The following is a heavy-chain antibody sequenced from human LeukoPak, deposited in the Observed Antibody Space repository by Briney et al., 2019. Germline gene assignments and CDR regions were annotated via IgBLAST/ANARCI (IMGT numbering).Heavy chain of an antibody. CDR2: INHSGST. CDR1: GGSFSGYY. Sequence: PSETLSLTCAVYGGSFSGYYWSWIRQPPGKGLEWIGEINHSGSTNYNPSLKSRVTISVDTSKNQFSLKLSSVTAADTGVYYCARGRIGSGWYNYYYYGMDVWGQGTTVTVSS. CDR3: ARGRIGSGWYNYYYYGMDV. J-gene: IGHJ6*02. V-gene: IGHV4-34*01. D-gene: IGHD6-19*01.